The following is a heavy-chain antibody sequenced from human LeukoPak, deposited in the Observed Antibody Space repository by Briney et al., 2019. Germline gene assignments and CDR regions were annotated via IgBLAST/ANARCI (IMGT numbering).Heavy chain of an antibody. CDR3: ARHHKNRRLQWDIDY. V-gene: IGHV3-7*01. Sequence: ETLSLTCTVSGGSISSGDYYWGWIRQPPGKGLEWVANIKYDGSEKHYVDSVKGRFTISRDNDKSSVYLQMNSLRAEDTAVYYCARHHKNRRLQWDIDYWGQGTLVTVSS. CDR2: IKYDGSEK. D-gene: IGHD2-2*01. J-gene: IGHJ4*02. CDR1: GGSISSGDYY.